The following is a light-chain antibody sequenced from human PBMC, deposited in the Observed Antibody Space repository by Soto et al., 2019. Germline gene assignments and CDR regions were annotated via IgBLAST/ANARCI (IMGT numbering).Light chain of an antibody. Sequence: EIVLTQSPGTLSLSPGARAPLSCRASQSVSSSYLAWYQQKPGQAPRLPIYGASTRATGIADRFSGSGSGTDFTLTISRLEPEDFAVYYCQQYGSSPRTFGQGTKVDIK. J-gene: IGKJ1*01. V-gene: IGKV3-20*01. CDR1: QSVSSSY. CDR3: QQYGSSPRT. CDR2: GAS.